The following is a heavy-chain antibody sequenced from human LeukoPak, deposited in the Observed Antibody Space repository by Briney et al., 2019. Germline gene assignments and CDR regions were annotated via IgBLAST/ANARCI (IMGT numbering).Heavy chain of an antibody. Sequence: GGSLRLSCAASGFTFSSYSMNWVRQAPGKGLEWISSISSSSSYIYYADSVKGRFTISRDNAKNSLYLQMNSLRAEDTAVYYCASARYGDSYMDVWGKGTTVTVSS. CDR1: GFTFSSYS. V-gene: IGHV3-21*01. D-gene: IGHD4-17*01. J-gene: IGHJ6*03. CDR3: ASARYGDSYMDV. CDR2: ISSSSSYI.